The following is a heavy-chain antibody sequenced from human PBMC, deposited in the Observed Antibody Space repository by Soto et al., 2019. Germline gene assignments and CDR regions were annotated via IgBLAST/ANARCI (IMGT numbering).Heavy chain of an antibody. Sequence: QVQLQESGPGLVRPSETLSLTCTISGGSITTYAWSWVRQPPGKGLEWIGYIYSTGKTAYNPSLQSRVTLELDASKKPASLTLTSVTAADTAIYYCARESWPKYLDFWGQGTLVTVSS. V-gene: IGHV4-59*01. J-gene: IGHJ4*02. CDR3: ARESWPKYLDF. CDR1: GGSITTYA. CDR2: IYSTGKT.